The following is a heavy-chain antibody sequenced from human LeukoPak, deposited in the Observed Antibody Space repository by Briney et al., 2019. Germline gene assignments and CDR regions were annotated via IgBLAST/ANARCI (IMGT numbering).Heavy chain of an antibody. CDR3: AKDGYGSGSSHPKNWFDP. D-gene: IGHD3-10*01. CDR1: GFTFNNYA. Sequence: VGSLRLSCAASGFTFNNYAMSWVRQAPGKGLEWVSAISGGGGSTYYAGSVKGRFTISRDNSKNTLYLQMNSLRAEDTAVYYCAKDGYGSGSSHPKNWFDPWGQGTLVTVSS. J-gene: IGHJ5*02. V-gene: IGHV3-23*01. CDR2: ISGGGGST.